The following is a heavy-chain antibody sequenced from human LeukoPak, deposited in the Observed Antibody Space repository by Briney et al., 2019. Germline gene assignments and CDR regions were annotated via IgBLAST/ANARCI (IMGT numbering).Heavy chain of an antibody. CDR2: IYYSGST. CDR3: ARVPGYCSGGSCYSYGFDY. D-gene: IGHD2-15*01. J-gene: IGHJ4*02. Sequence: SETLSLTCTVSGGSISSGGYYWSWIRQHPGKGLEWIGYIYYSGSTYYNPSLKSRVTISVDTSKNQFSLKLSSVTAADTAVYYCARVPGYCSGGSCYSYGFDYWGQGTLVTVSS. CDR1: GGSISSGGYY. V-gene: IGHV4-31*03.